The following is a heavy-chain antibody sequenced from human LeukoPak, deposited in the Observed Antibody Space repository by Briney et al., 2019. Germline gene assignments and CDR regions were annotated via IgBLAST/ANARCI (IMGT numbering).Heavy chain of an antibody. CDR2: IIPIFGTA. J-gene: IGHJ3*02. CDR1: GGTFSSYA. V-gene: IGHV1-69*13. CDR3: ARRHYDFWDDAFDI. Sequence: GASVKVSCKASGGTFSSYAISWVRQAPGQGLEWMGGIIPIFGTANYAQKFQGRVTITADESTSTAYMELSSLRSEDTAVYYCARRHYDFWDDAFDIWGQGTMVTVSS. D-gene: IGHD3-3*01.